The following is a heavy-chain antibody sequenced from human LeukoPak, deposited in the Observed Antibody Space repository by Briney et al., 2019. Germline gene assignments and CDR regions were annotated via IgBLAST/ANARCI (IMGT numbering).Heavy chain of an antibody. D-gene: IGHD1-26*01. V-gene: IGHV1-24*01. Sequence: ASVKVSCKVSGYTLAELSMHWVRQAPGKGLEWMGGFDPEDGETIYAQKFQGRVTMTEDTSTDTAYMELSSLRSEDTAVYYCATEHGGSFTLGYWGQGTLVTVSS. CDR3: ATEHGGSFTLGY. J-gene: IGHJ4*02. CDR2: FDPEDGET. CDR1: GYTLAELS.